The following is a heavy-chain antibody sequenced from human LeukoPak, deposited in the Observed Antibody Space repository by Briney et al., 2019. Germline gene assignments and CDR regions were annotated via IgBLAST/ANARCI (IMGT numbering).Heavy chain of an antibody. CDR2: IRSKAYGWTT. CDR1: GFTFGDYA. J-gene: IGHJ4*02. CDR3: TREGHGILTGYYMTIDY. D-gene: IGHD3-9*01. Sequence: GGSLRLSCTASGFTFGDYAMSWFRQAPGKGLEWVGFIRSKAYGWTTEYAASVKGRFTISRDDSKSIAYLQMNSLKTEDTAVYYCTREGHGILTGYYMTIDYWGQGTLVTVSS. V-gene: IGHV3-49*03.